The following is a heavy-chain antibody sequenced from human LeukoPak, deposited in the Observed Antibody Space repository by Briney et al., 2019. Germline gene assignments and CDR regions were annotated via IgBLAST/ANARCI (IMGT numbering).Heavy chain of an antibody. CDR3: ARGDYDTHGYQTR. V-gene: IGHV7-4-1*02. J-gene: IGHJ4*02. CDR1: GYICTNYV. CDR2: INTNTGNP. Sequence: ASVKVSCKASGYICTNYVLHWVRQAPGQGLEWMGWINTNTGNPTYAQGFTGRFVFSLDTSVSTAYLQISSLKADDTAMYYCARGDYDTHGYQTRWGQGTLVTVSS. D-gene: IGHD3-22*01.